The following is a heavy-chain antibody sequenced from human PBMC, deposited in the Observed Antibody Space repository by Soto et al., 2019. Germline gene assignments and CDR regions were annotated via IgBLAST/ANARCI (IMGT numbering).Heavy chain of an antibody. Sequence: ASTQFFCCAFACTFISDGINWLRRAPGQGREWMGWISAYNGNTNYAQKLQGRVTMTTDTSTSTASMELRSLRSDDTAVYYWARGTTVETGNYWG. V-gene: IGHV1-18*01. CDR2: ISAYNGNT. D-gene: IGHD4-4*01. J-gene: IGHJ4*01. CDR1: ACTFISDG. CDR3: ARGTTVETGNY.